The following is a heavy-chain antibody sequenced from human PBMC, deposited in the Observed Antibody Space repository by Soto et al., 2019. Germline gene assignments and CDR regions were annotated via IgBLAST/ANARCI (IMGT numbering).Heavy chain of an antibody. J-gene: IGHJ4*02. V-gene: IGHV3-11*05. Sequence: QVHLVESGGGLVKPGGSLRLSCVASGFTFSDYYMSWISQAPGKGLEWVSYISSSSSYTNYADSVKGRFTISRDNAKNSLYLEMNSLRAEDTAVYYCARDHQRYSGYDYVDYWGQGTLVTVSS. CDR3: ARDHQRYSGYDYVDY. D-gene: IGHD5-12*01. CDR1: GFTFSDYY. CDR2: ISSSSSYT.